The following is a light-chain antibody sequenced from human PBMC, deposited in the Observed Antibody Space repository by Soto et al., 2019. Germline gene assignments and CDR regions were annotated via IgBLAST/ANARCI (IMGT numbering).Light chain of an antibody. CDR2: DVS. CDR3: QQRSDWPPIT. J-gene: IGKJ5*01. CDR1: QSINNY. Sequence: EIVLTQSPATLSLSPGERATLSCRASQSINNYLAWFQQKPGQAPRLLIYDVSTRATGVPARFSGSGSGADFTLAISNLEPEDFAVYYWQQRSDWPPITFGQGTRLEIK. V-gene: IGKV3-11*01.